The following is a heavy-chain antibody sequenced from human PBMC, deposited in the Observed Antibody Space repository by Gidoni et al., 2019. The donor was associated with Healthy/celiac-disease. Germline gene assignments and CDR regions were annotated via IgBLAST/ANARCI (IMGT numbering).Heavy chain of an antibody. J-gene: IGHJ5*02. CDR2: IYYMGST. Sequence: QLQLQESGPGLVNPSETLSLTCPVSGGSLSTSSYYWAWSRQPPGKGREWIGSIYYMGSTDYNPSLKSRVTISVDTAKNQFSLKLSSVTAADTAVYYWARQSVAGTDWFDPWGQGTLVTVSS. CDR1: GGSLSTSSYY. D-gene: IGHD6-19*01. V-gene: IGHV4-39*01. CDR3: ARQSVAGTDWFDP.